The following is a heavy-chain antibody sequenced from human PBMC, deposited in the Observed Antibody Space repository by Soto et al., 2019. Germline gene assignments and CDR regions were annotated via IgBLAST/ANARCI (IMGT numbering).Heavy chain of an antibody. CDR1: GFTFSDYY. Sequence: GGSLRLSCAASGFTFSDYYMSWIRQAPGKGLEWVSYISSSSSYTNYADSVKGRFTISRDNAKNSLYLQMNSLRAEDTAVYYCARFQRASPGYYDSSVPYYFDYWGQGNLVTVSS. J-gene: IGHJ4*02. D-gene: IGHD3-22*01. CDR2: ISSSSSYT. CDR3: ARFQRASPGYYDSSVPYYFDY. V-gene: IGHV3-11*06.